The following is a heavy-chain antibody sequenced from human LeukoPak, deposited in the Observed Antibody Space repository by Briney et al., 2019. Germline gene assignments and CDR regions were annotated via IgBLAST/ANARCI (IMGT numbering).Heavy chain of an antibody. V-gene: IGHV4-39*07. Sequence: PSETLSLTCTVSGGSISSSSYYWGWIRQPPGKGLEWIGSIYYSGSTYYNPSLKSRVTISVDTSKNQFSLKLSSVTAADTAVYYCARDLSSYSYGPGDYWGQGTLVTVSS. J-gene: IGHJ4*02. CDR1: GGSISSSSYY. CDR3: ARDLSSYSYGPGDY. CDR2: IYYSGST. D-gene: IGHD5-18*01.